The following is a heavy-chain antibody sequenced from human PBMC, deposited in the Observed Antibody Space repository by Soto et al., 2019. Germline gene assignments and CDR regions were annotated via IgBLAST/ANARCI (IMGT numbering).Heavy chain of an antibody. CDR2: IDWDDDK. V-gene: IGHV2-70*01. CDR1: GFSLSTSGMC. Sequence: SGPTLVNPTQTLTLTCTFSGFSLSTSGMCVSWIRQPPGKALEWLALIDWDDDKYYSTSLKTRLTISKDTSKNQVVLTMTNMDPVDTATYYCARNLRYFDWCDGMDVWGQGTTVTVSS. J-gene: IGHJ6*02. CDR3: ARNLRYFDWCDGMDV. D-gene: IGHD3-9*01.